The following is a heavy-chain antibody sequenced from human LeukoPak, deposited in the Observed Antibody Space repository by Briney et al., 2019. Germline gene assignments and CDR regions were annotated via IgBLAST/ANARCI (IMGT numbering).Heavy chain of an antibody. CDR1: GYTFTSYG. J-gene: IGHJ4*02. V-gene: IGHV1-18*04. CDR3: ARRGVPAATNYFDY. Sequence: GASVKVSCKASGYTFTSYGISWVRQAPGQGLEWIGSISAYNGNTNYAQKLQGRVTMTTDTSTSTTYMELRSLRSDDTAVYYCARRGVPAATNYFDYWGQGTLVTVSS. D-gene: IGHD2-2*01. CDR2: ISAYNGNT.